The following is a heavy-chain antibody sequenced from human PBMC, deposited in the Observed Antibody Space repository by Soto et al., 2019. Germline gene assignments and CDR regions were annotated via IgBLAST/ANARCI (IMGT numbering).Heavy chain of an antibody. Sequence: PSGTLSPTCPFSGCSICRGGYYQRLLLQHPGKGLEWIGYIYYSGSTYYNPSLKSRVTISVDTSKNQFSLKLSSVTAADTAVYYCARGVVVVVASNWFDPWGQGTLVTVSS. D-gene: IGHD2-15*01. CDR2: IYYSGST. V-gene: IGHV4-31*03. CDR1: GCSICRGGYY. J-gene: IGHJ5*02. CDR3: ARGVVVVVASNWFDP.